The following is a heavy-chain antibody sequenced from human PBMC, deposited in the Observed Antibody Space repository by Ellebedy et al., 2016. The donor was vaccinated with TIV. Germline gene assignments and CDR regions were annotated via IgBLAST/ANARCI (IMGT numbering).Heavy chain of an antibody. J-gene: IGHJ4*02. CDR1: GGSLSAIDW. CDR2: VYHDGTT. Sequence: SETLSLTXAVSGGSLSAIDWWNWVRQPPGKGLEWIGEVYHDGTTHYNSSRNSRVTMSVDKSKNQVSLRLTSVTAADTAVYYCAGDNTGNSAFDSWGQGILVTVSS. CDR3: AGDNTGNSAFDS. D-gene: IGHD2-21*01. V-gene: IGHV4-4*02.